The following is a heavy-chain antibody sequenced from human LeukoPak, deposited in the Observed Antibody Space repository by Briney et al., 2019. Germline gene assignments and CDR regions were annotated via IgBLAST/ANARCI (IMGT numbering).Heavy chain of an antibody. D-gene: IGHD3-22*01. Sequence: PGGSLRLSCAASGFTFSSYGMHWVRQAPGKGLDWVAFIQYDGSNKYSADSVRGRFTISRDNSKNTLYLQMNSLRAEDTAVYYCARSITMIVDWFDPWGQGTLVTVSS. J-gene: IGHJ5*02. CDR1: GFTFSSYG. V-gene: IGHV3-30*02. CDR2: IQYDGSNK. CDR3: ARSITMIVDWFDP.